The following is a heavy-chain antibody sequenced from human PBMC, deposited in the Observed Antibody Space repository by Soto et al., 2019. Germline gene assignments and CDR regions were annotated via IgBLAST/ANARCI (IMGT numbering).Heavy chain of an antibody. Sequence: SVKVSCKASGGTFSSYAISWVRQAPGQGLEWMGGIIPIFGTANYAQEFQGRVTITADESTSTAYMELSSLRSEDTAVYYCASDLGVVAEPTGRYYFYGLDVCGQGTTGTVSS. CDR3: ASDLGVVAEPTGRYYFYGLDV. J-gene: IGHJ6*01. V-gene: IGHV1-69*13. D-gene: IGHD2-2*01. CDR2: IIPIFGTA. CDR1: GGTFSSYA.